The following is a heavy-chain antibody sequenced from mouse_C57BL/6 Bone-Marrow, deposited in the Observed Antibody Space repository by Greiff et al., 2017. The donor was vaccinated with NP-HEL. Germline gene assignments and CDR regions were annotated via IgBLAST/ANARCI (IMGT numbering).Heavy chain of an antibody. CDR3: ANSNFDV. CDR1: GYSFTGYY. V-gene: IGHV1-42*01. Sequence: VQLQQSGPELVKPGASVKISCKASGYSFTGYYMNWVKQSPEKSLEWIGEINPSTGGTTYNQKFKAKATLTVDKSSSTAYMQLKSLTSEDSAVYYCANSNFDVWGTGTTVTVSS. J-gene: IGHJ1*03. CDR2: INPSTGGT.